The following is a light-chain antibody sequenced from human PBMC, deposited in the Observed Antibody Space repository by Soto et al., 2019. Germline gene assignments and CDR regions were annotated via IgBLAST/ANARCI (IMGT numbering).Light chain of an antibody. CDR1: QSISSY. J-gene: IGKJ5*01. CDR3: QQYDNFPIT. V-gene: IGKV1-33*01. Sequence: DIQMTQTPSSLSASVGDRVTITCRASQSISSYLNWYQQKPGKAPRLLIYDASNLETGVPSRFSGSGSGTDFTFTISSLQPEDFATYYCQQYDNFPITFGRGTLLEIK. CDR2: DAS.